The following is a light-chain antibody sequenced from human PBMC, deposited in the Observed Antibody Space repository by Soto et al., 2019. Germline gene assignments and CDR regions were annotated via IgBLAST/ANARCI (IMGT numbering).Light chain of an antibody. V-gene: IGKV1-39*01. CDR3: QQSYSTPYT. CDR1: QTMSNF. CDR2: AIS. Sequence: DIQMTQSPSSLSASVGDRVTITCRASQTMSNFLHWYQQKPGKAPKFLIYAISNLKSGVTSRFSCSGSGTDFTLAISSLQPEDFATYYCQQSYSTPYTFGQGTKVEIK. J-gene: IGKJ2*01.